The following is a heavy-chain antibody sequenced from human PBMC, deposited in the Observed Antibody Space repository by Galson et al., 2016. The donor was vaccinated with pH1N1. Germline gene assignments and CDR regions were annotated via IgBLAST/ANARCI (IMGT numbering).Heavy chain of an antibody. D-gene: IGHD4-17*01. J-gene: IGHJ3*02. CDR3: ARQYDYGDYXXDAFDI. CDR1: GFNFGSSW. Sequence: SGAEVKKPGESLKISCKGSGFNFGSSWIGWVRQMPGKGLEWMGIIYLGGSHIRYSPSFEGQVTISADKSINIVSLQWSSLKASDTAXYYCARQYDYGDYXXDAFDIWGKGQWSPSL. CDR2: IYLGGSHI. V-gene: IGHV5-51*01.